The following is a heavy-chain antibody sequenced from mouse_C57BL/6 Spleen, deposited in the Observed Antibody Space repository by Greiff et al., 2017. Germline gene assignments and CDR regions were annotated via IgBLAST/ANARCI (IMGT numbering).Heavy chain of an antibody. D-gene: IGHD1-1*01. J-gene: IGHJ3*01. Sequence: VQLQQPGAELVRPGSSVKLSCKASGYTFTSYWMHWVKQRPIQGLEWIGNIDPSDSETHYNQKFKDKDTLTVDKSSSTAYMQLSSLTSEDSAVYYCARGAITTVVEGFAYWGQGTLVTVSA. CDR1: GYTFTSYW. CDR2: IDPSDSET. V-gene: IGHV1-52*01. CDR3: ARGAITTVVEGFAY.